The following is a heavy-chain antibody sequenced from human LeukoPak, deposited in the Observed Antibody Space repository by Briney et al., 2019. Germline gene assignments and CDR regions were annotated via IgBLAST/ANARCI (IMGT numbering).Heavy chain of an antibody. CDR2: ISSSGSTI. CDR3: ARGGYYASGRAFDI. CDR1: GFTFSSYS. J-gene: IGHJ3*02. V-gene: IGHV3-48*04. D-gene: IGHD3-10*01. Sequence: GGSLRLSCAASGFTFSSYSMNWVRQAPGKGLEWISYISSSGSTIYYADSVKGRFTISRDNAKNSLYLQMYSLRAEDTAVYYCARGGYYASGRAFDIWGQGTMVTVSS.